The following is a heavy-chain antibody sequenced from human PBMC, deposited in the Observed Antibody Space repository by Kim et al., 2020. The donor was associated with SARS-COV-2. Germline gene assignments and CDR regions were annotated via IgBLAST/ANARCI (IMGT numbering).Heavy chain of an antibody. J-gene: IGHJ4*02. Sequence: LKGRVTISVDTSKNQFSLKLSSVTAADTAVYYCASHPSFDSSSREFFNDYWGQGTLVTVSS. D-gene: IGHD6-13*01. V-gene: IGHV4-61*07. CDR3: ASHPSFDSSSREFFNDY.